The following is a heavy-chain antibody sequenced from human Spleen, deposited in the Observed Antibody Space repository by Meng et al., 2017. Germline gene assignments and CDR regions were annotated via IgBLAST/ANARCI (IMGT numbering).Heavy chain of an antibody. CDR2: INHSGST. CDR3: ARGPTTMAHDFDY. D-gene: IGHD4-11*01. Sequence: QAQIQPWCAVRFNPSETRSLPFVVIGGSFIDYYWSWIRQPPGKGLDWIGEINHSGSTNYNPSLESRATISVDTSQNNLSLKLSSVTAADSAVYYCARGPTTMAHDFDYWGQGTLVTVSS. CDR1: GGSFIDYY. J-gene: IGHJ4*02. V-gene: IGHV4-34*01.